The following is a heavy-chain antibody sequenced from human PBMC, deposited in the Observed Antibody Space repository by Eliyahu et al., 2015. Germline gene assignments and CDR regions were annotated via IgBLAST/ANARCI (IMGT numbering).Heavy chain of an antibody. CDR1: GFXFXSYS. J-gene: IGHJ4*02. Sequence: EVQLVESGGGLVKPGGSLRLSCAASGFXFXSYSMNWVRQAPGKGLEWVSSISSSSSYIYYADSVKGRFTISRDNAKNSLYLQMNSLRAEDTAVYYCARASPEGIAVAGIDYWGQGTLVTVSS. CDR2: ISSSSSYI. V-gene: IGHV3-21*01. D-gene: IGHD6-19*01. CDR3: ARASPEGIAVAGIDY.